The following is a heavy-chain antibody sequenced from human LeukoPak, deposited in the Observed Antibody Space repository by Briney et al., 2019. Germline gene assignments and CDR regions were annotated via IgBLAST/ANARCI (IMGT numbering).Heavy chain of an antibody. CDR3: ARFRGRIAAAGTGYYYYMDV. V-gene: IGHV1-18*01. J-gene: IGHJ6*03. CDR1: GYTFTSYG. D-gene: IGHD6-13*01. CDR2: ISAYNGNT. Sequence: ASVKVSCKASGYTFTSYGISWVRRAPGQGLEWMGWISAYNGNTNYAQKLQGRVTMTTDTSTSTAYMELRSLRSDDTAVYYCARFRGRIAAAGTGYYYYMDVWGKGTTVTVSS.